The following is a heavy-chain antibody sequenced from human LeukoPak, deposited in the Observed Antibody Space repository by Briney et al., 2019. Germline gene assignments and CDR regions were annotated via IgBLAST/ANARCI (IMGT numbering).Heavy chain of an antibody. D-gene: IGHD4-17*01. CDR1: GGSISSGGYY. J-gene: IGHJ6*02. Sequence: SETLSLTCTVSGGSISSGGYYWSWIRQHPGTGLEWIGYIYYSGSTYYNPSLKCRVTISVDTSKNQFSLKLSSVTAADTAVYYCARDVTDGDYYYGMDVWGQGTTVTVSS. CDR2: IYYSGST. CDR3: ARDVTDGDYYYGMDV. V-gene: IGHV4-31*03.